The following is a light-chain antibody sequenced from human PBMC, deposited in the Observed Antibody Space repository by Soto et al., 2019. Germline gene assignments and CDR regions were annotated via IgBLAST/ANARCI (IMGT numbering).Light chain of an antibody. J-gene: IGKJ5*01. CDR3: QQYNNWRIT. Sequence: EIVLTQSPGTLSLSQGERATLSCRASQSVSSYLAWYQQKPGQAPRLLIYGASTRATGIPARFSGSGSGTEFTLTISSLQSEDFAVYYCQQYNNWRITFGQGTRLEIK. CDR2: GAS. V-gene: IGKV3-15*01. CDR1: QSVSSY.